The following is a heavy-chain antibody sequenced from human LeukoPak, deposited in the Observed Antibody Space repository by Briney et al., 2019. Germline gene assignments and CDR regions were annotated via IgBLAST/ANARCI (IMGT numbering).Heavy chain of an antibody. D-gene: IGHD6-6*01. CDR1: GGSISSYY. Sequence: SETLSLTCTVSGGSISSYYWGWIRQPAGKGLEWIGRIYTSGSTNYNPSLKSRVTMSVDTSKNQFSLKLSSVTAADTAVYYCAREPIAARHYYYYYYMDVWGKGTTVTVSS. V-gene: IGHV4-4*07. CDR2: IYTSGST. J-gene: IGHJ6*03. CDR3: AREPIAARHYYYYYYMDV.